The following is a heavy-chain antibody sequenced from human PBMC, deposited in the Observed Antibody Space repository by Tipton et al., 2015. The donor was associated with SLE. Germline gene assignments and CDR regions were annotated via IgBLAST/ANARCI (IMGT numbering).Heavy chain of an antibody. J-gene: IGHJ5*02. Sequence: TLSLTCTVSGGSISSGDYYWSWIRQPPGKGLEWIGYIYYSGSTYYNPSLKSRVTISVDTSKNQFSLKLTSVTAADTAVYYCAREHYYDSSGYYPWGQGTLVTVSS. CDR1: GGSISSGDYY. CDR3: AREHYYDSSGYYP. D-gene: IGHD3-22*01. V-gene: IGHV4-30-4*01. CDR2: IYYSGST.